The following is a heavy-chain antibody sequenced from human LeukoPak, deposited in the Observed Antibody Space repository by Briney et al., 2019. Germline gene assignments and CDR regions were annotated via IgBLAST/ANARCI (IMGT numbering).Heavy chain of an antibody. CDR2: IYYSGRT. D-gene: IGHD3-10*01. Sequence: PSETLSLTCTVSGDSISSYYWSWIRQPPGKGLEWIGYIYYSGRTNYNSSLKSRVTISLDMSKNQFSLKLTSVTAADTAVYYCASNYGAGSYYSDYWGQGTLVTVSS. V-gene: IGHV4-59*01. J-gene: IGHJ4*02. CDR1: GDSISSYY. CDR3: ASNYGAGSYYSDY.